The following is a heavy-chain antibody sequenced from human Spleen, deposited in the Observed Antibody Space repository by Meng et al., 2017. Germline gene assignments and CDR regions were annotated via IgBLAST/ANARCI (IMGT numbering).Heavy chain of an antibody. CDR2: IYYSGST. V-gene: IGHV4-61*01. D-gene: IGHD6-13*01. Sequence: SETLSLTCTVSGGSVSSGSYYWSWIRQPPGKGLEWIGYIYYSGSTNYNPSLKSRVTISVDTSKNQFSLKLSSVTAADTAVYYCARQPVSSWYGRRPVWFDPWGQGTLVTVSS. CDR1: GGSVSSGSYY. CDR3: ARQPVSSWYGRRPVWFDP. J-gene: IGHJ5*02.